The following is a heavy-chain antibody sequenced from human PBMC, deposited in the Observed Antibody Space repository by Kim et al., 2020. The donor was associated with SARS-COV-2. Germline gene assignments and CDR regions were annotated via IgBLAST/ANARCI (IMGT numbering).Heavy chain of an antibody. J-gene: IGHJ3*02. CDR3: ARDDSGGSGGYGGSDLFDI. CDR2: VYHNGHT. D-gene: IGHD3-10*01. CDR1: GGSISSDNW. Sequence: SETLSLTCAVSGGSISSDNWWSWVRQAPGKGLEWIGEVYHNGHTNYSPSLKSRVTISVDKSKSQFSLSLKFVTAADTAVYYCARDDSGGSGGYGGSDLFDIWGQGTMVAVSS. V-gene: IGHV4-4*02.